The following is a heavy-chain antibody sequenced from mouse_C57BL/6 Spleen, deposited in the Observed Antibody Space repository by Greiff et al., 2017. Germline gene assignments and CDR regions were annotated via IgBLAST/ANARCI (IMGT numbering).Heavy chain of an antibody. J-gene: IGHJ2*01. Sequence: QVQLQQPGAELVKPGASVKLSCKASGYTFTSYWMHWVTQRPGQGLEWIGMIHPNSGSTNYNEKFKSKATLTVDKSSSTAYMQLSSLTSEDSAVYYCARGRGLLYYFDYWGQGTTLTVSS. V-gene: IGHV1-64*01. CDR2: IHPNSGST. CDR3: ARGRGLLYYFDY. CDR1: GYTFTSYW. D-gene: IGHD3-3*01.